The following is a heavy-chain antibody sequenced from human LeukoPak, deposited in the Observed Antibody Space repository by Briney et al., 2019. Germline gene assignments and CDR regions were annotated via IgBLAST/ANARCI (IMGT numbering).Heavy chain of an antibody. D-gene: IGHD2-2*01. V-gene: IGHV4-39*01. J-gene: IGHJ6*02. CDR2: IYYSGST. CDR3: ARLKGFDCSSTSCSYYYYYYGMDV. Sequence: PSETLSLTCTVSGGSISSSSYYWGWIRQPPGKGLEWIGSIYYSGSTYYNPSLKSRVTISVDTSKNQFSLKLSSVTAADTAVYYCARLKGFDCSSTSCSYYYYYYGMDVWGQGTTVTVSS. CDR1: GGSISSSSYY.